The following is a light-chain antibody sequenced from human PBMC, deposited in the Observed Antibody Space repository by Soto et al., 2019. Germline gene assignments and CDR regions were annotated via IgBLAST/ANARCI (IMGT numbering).Light chain of an antibody. CDR3: QQADISQLT. J-gene: IGKJ4*01. Sequence: DIQMTQSPSSVSASVGDRVTITCRASQAIGDWLAWYQQKPGKAPNLLIYATSTLQSGVPSRFSGRGSETEFSLTISSLQPADFATYYCQQADISQLTFGGGTRVEI. CDR1: QAIGDW. V-gene: IGKV1-12*01. CDR2: ATS.